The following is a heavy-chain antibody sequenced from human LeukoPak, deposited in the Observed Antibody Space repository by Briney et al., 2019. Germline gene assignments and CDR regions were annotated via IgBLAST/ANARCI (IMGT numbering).Heavy chain of an antibody. D-gene: IGHD2-2*01. Sequence: ETLSLTCTVSGGSISSSSYYWGWIRQPPGKGLEWIGSIYYSGSTYYNPSLKSRVTISVDTSKNQFSLKLSSVTAADTDVYYCATPQGYQLLDFEYWGQGTLVTVSS. CDR3: ATPQGYQLLDFEY. J-gene: IGHJ4*02. V-gene: IGHV4-39*01. CDR1: GGSISSSSYY. CDR2: IYYSGST.